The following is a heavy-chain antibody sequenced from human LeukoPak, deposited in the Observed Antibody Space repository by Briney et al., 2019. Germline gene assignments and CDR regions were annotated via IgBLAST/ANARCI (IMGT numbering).Heavy chain of an antibody. CDR2: INHSGGT. CDR1: GGSISDYS. CDR3: ASAPRIRGRTTYYYSDHMDV. V-gene: IGHV4-34*01. J-gene: IGHJ6*03. D-gene: IGHD3-10*01. Sequence: NPSETLSLTCAVYGGSISDYSWSWIRQPPGKGLEWIGEINHSGGTNHNPSLMSRVIMSVDTSKNQFSLKVSSVTAADTAVYYCASAPRIRGRTTYYYSDHMDVWGKGTTVTVSS.